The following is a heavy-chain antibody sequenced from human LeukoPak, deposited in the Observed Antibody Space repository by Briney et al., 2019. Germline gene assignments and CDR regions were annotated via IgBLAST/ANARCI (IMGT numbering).Heavy chain of an antibody. V-gene: IGHV3-23*01. CDR1: GFTFSSYA. D-gene: IGHD3-10*01. Sequence: GGSLRLSCAASGFTFSSYAMSWVRQAPGKGLEWVSAISGSGGSTYYADSVKGRFTISRDNSKNTVYLQMNNLRAEDTAVYYCARSGEIADDYWGQGTLVTVSS. CDR2: ISGSGGST. CDR3: ARSGEIADDY. J-gene: IGHJ4*02.